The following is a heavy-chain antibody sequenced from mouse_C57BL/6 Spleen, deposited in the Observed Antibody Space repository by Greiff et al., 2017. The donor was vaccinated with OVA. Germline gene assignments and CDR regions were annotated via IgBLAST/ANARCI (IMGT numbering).Heavy chain of an antibody. CDR1: GFTFTDYY. CDR2: IRNKASGYTT. J-gene: IGHJ2*01. D-gene: IGHD3-3*01. V-gene: IGHV7-3*01. Sequence: EVKLMESGGGLVQPGGSLSLSCAASGFTFTDYYMSWVRQPPGKALEWLGFIRNKASGYTTEYNASVKGRLPVARDNSQCILYLQMTALSAEDSSTDYCARVAGSDYFDYWGQGTTLTVSS. CDR3: ARVAGSDYFDY.